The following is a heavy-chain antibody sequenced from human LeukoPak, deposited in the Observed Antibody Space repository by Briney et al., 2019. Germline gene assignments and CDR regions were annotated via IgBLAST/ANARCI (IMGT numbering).Heavy chain of an antibody. CDR3: ARPVVAGTNYYYYGMDV. J-gene: IGHJ6*02. D-gene: IGHD6-19*01. CDR1: GYTFTSYA. V-gene: IGHV7-4-1*02. Sequence: ASVKVSCKASGYTFTSYAMNLVRQAPGQGLEWMGWINTNTGNPTYAQGFTGRFVFSLDTSVSTAYLQISSLKAEDTAVYYCARPVVAGTNYYYYGMDVWGQGTTVTVSS. CDR2: INTNTGNP.